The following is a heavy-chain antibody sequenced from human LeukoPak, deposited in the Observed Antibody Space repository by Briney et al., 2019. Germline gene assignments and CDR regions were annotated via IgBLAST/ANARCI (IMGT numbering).Heavy chain of an antibody. V-gene: IGHV5-51*01. CDR1: GNTFTNYW. D-gene: IGHD3-22*01. CDR3: AITGSRGKYYDSSGYYYSLYFDY. CDR2: IYPGDSDT. J-gene: IGHJ4*02. Sequence: GESLKISCKGSGNTFTNYWIGWVRQLPGKGLEWMGIIYPGDSDTRYSPSFQGQVTISADKSISTAYLQWSSLKASDTAMYYCAITGSRGKYYDSSGYYYSLYFDYWGQGTLVTVSS.